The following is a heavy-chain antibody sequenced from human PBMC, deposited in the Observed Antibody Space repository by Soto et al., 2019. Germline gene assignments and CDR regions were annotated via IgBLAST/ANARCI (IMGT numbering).Heavy chain of an antibody. Sequence: QVQLVESGGGLVKPGGSLRLSCAASGFTFSDYYMSWIRQAPGKGLEWVSYISSSGSTIYYADSVKGRFTISRDNAKNSLYLKMNSLRAEDTAVYYCAGDPASEYYDYIWGSYCPSYFDYWGQGTLVTVCS. CDR1: GFTFSDYY. CDR3: AGDPASEYYDYIWGSYCPSYFDY. J-gene: IGHJ4*02. CDR2: ISSSGSTI. V-gene: IGHV3-11*01. D-gene: IGHD3-16*01.